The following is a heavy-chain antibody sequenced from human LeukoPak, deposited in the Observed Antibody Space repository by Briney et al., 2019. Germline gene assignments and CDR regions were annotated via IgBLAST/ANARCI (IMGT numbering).Heavy chain of an antibody. J-gene: IGHJ4*02. CDR1: GFTFSNAW. Sequence: GSLRLSCAASGFTFSNAWMSWVRQPPGKGLEWIGEINHSGSTNYNPSLKSRVTISVDTSKNQFSLKLSSVTAADTAVYYCARGPTWLRLRGAAGPDYWGQGTLVTVSS. D-gene: IGHD5-12*01. CDR2: INHSGST. CDR3: ARGPTWLRLRGAAGPDY. V-gene: IGHV4-34*01.